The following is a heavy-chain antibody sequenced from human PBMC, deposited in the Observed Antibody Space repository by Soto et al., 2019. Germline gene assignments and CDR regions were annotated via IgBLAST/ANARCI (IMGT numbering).Heavy chain of an antibody. Sequence: GGSLRLSCAASGFTFSSYAMSWVRQAPGKGLEWVSDISGSSGSTYYADSVKGRFTISRDNAKNSLYLQMNSLRAEDTAVYYCARVVRAARDYYYYMDVWGKGTTVTVSS. CDR1: GFTFSSYA. D-gene: IGHD6-6*01. J-gene: IGHJ6*03. CDR2: ISGSSGST. V-gene: IGHV3-23*01. CDR3: ARVVRAARDYYYYMDV.